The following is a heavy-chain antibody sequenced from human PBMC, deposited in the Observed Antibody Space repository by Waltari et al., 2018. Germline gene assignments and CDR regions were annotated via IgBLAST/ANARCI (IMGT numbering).Heavy chain of an antibody. CDR3: ARDKGEVAGMDY. Sequence: QVQLVQSGVEMRRPGASVKVSCKASGYGITTYGVSWVRQAPGQGLEWMGWISSYNLNTNYAQKCQRRVTMTTDTSTNTAYMELGSLTADDTAVYYCARDKGEVAGMDYWGQGTLVTVSS. J-gene: IGHJ4*02. D-gene: IGHD6-19*01. CDR1: GYGITTYG. CDR2: ISSYNLNT. V-gene: IGHV1-18*04.